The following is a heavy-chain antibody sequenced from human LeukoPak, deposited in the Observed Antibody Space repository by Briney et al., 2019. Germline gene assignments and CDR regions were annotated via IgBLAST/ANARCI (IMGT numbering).Heavy chain of an antibody. CDR3: ARMGSSSSSY. CDR1: GFAFSGYW. V-gene: IGHV3-7*01. D-gene: IGHD6-6*01. J-gene: IGHJ4*02. Sequence: GGSLRLSCAASGFAFSGYWKSWVRQAPGKGLEWVANINQDGSETYYVDSVKGRFTISRDNTKNSLYLQMNSLRAEDTAVYYCARMGSSSSSYWGQGTLVTVSS. CDR2: INQDGSET.